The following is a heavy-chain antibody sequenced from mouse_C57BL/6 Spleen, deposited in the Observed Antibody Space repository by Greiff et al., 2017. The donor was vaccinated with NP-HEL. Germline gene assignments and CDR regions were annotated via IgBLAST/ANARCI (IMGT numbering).Heavy chain of an antibody. CDR3: ARVGDGYSSEV. Sequence: EVKLMESEGGLVQPGSSMKLSCTASGFTFSDYYMAWVRQVPEKGLEWVANINYDGSSTYYLDSLKSRFIISRDNAKNILYLQMSSLKTEDTATYYSARVGDGYSSEVWGTETTGTVSS. D-gene: IGHD2-3*01. CDR1: GFTFSDYY. CDR2: INYDGSST. J-gene: IGHJ1*03. V-gene: IGHV5-16*01.